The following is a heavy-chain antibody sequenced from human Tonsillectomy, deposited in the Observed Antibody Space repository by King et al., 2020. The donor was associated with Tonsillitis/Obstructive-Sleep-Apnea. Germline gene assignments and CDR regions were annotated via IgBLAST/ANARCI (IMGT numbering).Heavy chain of an antibody. V-gene: IGHV1-18*01. CDR1: VYDFTTYG. CDR2: ISPDNGAT. D-gene: IGHD3-3*01. CDR3: ARDRDFRSDV. J-gene: IGHJ6*02. Sequence: QLVQSGPEVKRPGASVTVSCKASVYDFTTYGITWVRQVPGQGFEWMGWISPDNGATKVREKFEGRVTLTTETSTTTAYMDLRNLKSDDTAVYFCARDRDFRSDVWGQGTTVIVSS.